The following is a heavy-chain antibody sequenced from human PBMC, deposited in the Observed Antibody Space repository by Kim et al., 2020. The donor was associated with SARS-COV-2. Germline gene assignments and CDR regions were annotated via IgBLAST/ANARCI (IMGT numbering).Heavy chain of an antibody. CDR2: IYYSGST. CDR3: ARDFYEAFDI. Sequence: SETLSLTCTVSGGSISSSSYYWGWIRQPPGKGLEWIGSIYYSGSTYYNPSLKSRVTISVDTSKNQFSLKLSSVTAADTAVYYCARDFYEAFDIWGQGTMVTVSS. CDR1: GGSISSSSYY. V-gene: IGHV4-39*07. J-gene: IGHJ3*02.